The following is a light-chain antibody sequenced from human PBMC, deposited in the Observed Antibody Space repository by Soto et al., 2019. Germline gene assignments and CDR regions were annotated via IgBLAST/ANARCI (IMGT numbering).Light chain of an antibody. CDR2: EVN. CDR1: SRDVGGYDY. J-gene: IGLJ2*01. V-gene: IGLV2-8*01. Sequence: QSALTQPPSASGSPGQSVTISCTGTSRDVGGYDYVSWYQQHPGKAPKLLIYEVNKRPSGVPDRFSGSKSGNTASLTVSGLQAEEEADYYCSSYAGSGHVVFGGGTKLTVL. CDR3: SSYAGSGHVV.